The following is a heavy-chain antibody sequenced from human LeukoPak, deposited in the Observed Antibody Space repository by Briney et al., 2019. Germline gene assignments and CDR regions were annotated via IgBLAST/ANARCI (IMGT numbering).Heavy chain of an antibody. CDR2: INSSGGST. J-gene: IGHJ1*01. V-gene: IGHV3-23*01. Sequence: QTGGPLRLSCEASGFSVSNSHMAWVRQAPGKGPEWVSGINSSGGSTFYADSVKRRFTISRDNSKDTLYLQMNSLRADDTAVYYCAKGPLDTRDGYNYVRDDWGQGTLVTVSS. CDR1: GFSVSNSH. D-gene: IGHD5-24*01. CDR3: AKGPLDTRDGYNYVRDD.